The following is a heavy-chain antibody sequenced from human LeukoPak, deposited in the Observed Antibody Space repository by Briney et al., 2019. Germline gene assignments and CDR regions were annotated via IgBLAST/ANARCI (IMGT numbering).Heavy chain of an antibody. CDR2: FDYSGST. J-gene: IGHJ4*02. CDR3: ARARIAAAGTRRYCYFDY. CDR1: GGSISSDY. V-gene: IGHV4-59*01. Sequence: SETLSLTCTVSGGSISSDYWTWIRRPPGQGLEWMGDFDYSGSTNSNPSIKSRVTISVDPSKNQSSLKLSSVTAADTAVYYCARARIAAAGTRRYCYFDYWGQGTLVTVSS. D-gene: IGHD6-13*01.